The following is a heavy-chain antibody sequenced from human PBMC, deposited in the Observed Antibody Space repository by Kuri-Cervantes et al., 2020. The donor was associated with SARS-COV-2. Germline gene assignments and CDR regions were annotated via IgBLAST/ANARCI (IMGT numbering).Heavy chain of an antibody. J-gene: IGHJ4*02. CDR3: AKVSWGYYFDY. CDR2: ISGSGGST. V-gene: IGHV3-23*01. Sequence: GGSLRLSCAASGFTFSSYAMSWVRQAPGKGLEWVSAISGSGGSTYSADSVKGRFTISRDNSKNMLYLQMNSLRAEDTAVYYCAKVSWGYYFDYWGQGTLVTVSS. CDR1: GFTFSSYA. D-gene: IGHD3-16*01.